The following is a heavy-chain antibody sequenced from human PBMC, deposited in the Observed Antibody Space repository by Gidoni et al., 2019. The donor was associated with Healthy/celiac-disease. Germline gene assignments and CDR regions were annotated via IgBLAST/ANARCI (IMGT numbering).Heavy chain of an antibody. Sequence: QVPLVESGGGVVQPARSLRLSCAAPGFIFSSYGLPWVRQAPGKGVEWVAVISYGGSNKYYADSVRGRFTIARDNSKNTLYLQMNSLRAEDTAVYYCAKDHGYSSGWFDYWGQGTLVTVSS. CDR2: ISYGGSNK. CDR1: GFIFSSYG. D-gene: IGHD6-19*01. CDR3: AKDHGYSSGWFDY. J-gene: IGHJ4*02. V-gene: IGHV3-30*18.